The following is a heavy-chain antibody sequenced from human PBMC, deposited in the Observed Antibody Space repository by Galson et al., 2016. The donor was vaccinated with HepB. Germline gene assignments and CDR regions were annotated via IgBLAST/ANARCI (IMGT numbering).Heavy chain of an antibody. Sequence: SLRLSCAASGFTIDDYAMHWVRQAPGKGLEWVSTISWDGDSLGYADSVKGRFTISRDNAKNSLYPKMDSLRTEDTALYYCTKDSVHDPWRGFYADYYGMDVWGQGTTGTVSS. CDR3: TKDSVHDPWRGFYADYYGMDV. V-gene: IGHV3-9*01. CDR2: ISWDGDSL. J-gene: IGHJ6*02. D-gene: IGHD3-3*01. CDR1: GFTIDDYA.